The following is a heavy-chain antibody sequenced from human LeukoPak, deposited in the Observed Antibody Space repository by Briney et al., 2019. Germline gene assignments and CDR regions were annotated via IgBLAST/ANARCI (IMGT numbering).Heavy chain of an antibody. CDR3: ARDYCSGGSCYSGP. J-gene: IGHJ5*02. CDR2: ISSNGGST. CDR1: GFTFSSYW. Sequence: PGGSLRLSCAASGFTFSSYWVRWVRQAPGKGLEYVSAISSNGGSTYYANSVKGRFTISRDNSKNTLYLQMGSLRAEDMAVYYCARDYCSGGSCYSGPWGQGTLVTVSS. V-gene: IGHV3-64*01. D-gene: IGHD2-15*01.